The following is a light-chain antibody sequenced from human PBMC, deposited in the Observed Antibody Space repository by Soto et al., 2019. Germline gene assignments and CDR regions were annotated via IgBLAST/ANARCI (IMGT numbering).Light chain of an antibody. CDR1: RSVSTY. Sequence: EIVLTPSPATLSLSPGERATLSCRARRSVSTYVAWYQQKPGQAPRLLIYDASNRATGIPARFSGSGSGTDFTLTISSLEPEDFAVYYCQQYGSSPQAFGQGTKVDIK. J-gene: IGKJ1*01. CDR2: DAS. CDR3: QQYGSSPQA. V-gene: IGKV3-11*01.